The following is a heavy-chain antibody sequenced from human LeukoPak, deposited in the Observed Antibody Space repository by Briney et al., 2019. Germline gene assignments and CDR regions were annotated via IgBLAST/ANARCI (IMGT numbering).Heavy chain of an antibody. V-gene: IGHV4-34*01. J-gene: IGHJ6*03. CDR2: INHSGST. Sequence: PSETLSLTCAVYGGSFSGYYWSWIRRPPGKGLEWIGEINHSGSTNYNPSLKSRVTISVDTSKNQFSLKLSSVTAADTAVYYCARGVVLRSSGYSPLWWYYYYMDVWGKGTTVTVSS. CDR3: ARGVVLRSSGYSPLWWYYYYMDV. CDR1: GGSFSGYY. D-gene: IGHD3-22*01.